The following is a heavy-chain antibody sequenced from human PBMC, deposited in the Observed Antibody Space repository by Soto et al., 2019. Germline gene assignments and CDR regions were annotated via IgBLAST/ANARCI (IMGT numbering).Heavy chain of an antibody. CDR2: IKQDGSEK. Sequence: EVPLVESGGGLVQPGGSLRLSCAASGFTFSSYWMSWVRQAPGKGLEWVANIKQDGSEKYYVDSVKGRFTISRDNAKNSLYLQRNSLRVADTAVYYWARDPTSSSSADPHYYYGMDVWGQGTTVTFSS. CDR1: GFTFSSYW. J-gene: IGHJ6*02. D-gene: IGHD6-6*01. V-gene: IGHV3-7*01. CDR3: ARDPTSSSSADPHYYYGMDV.